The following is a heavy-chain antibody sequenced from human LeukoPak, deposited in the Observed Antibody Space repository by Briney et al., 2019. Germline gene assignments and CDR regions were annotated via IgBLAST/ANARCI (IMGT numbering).Heavy chain of an antibody. CDR3: ARPPYDPYGGNYYFDY. V-gene: IGHV4-59*08. CDR2: IYYSGST. D-gene: IGHD4-23*01. J-gene: IGHJ4*02. CDR1: GGSISSYY. Sequence: PSETLSLTCTVSGGSISSYYWSWIRQPPGKGLEWIGYIYYSGSTNYNPSLKSRVTISVDTSKNQFSLKLSSVTAADTAVYYCARPPYDPYGGNYYFDYWGQGTLVTVSS.